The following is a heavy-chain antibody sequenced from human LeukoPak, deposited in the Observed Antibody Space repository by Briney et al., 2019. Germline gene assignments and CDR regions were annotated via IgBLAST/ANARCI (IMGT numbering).Heavy chain of an antibody. Sequence: GASVKVSCKASGGTFSSYAISWVRQAPGQGLEWMGGFIPIFGTANYAQKFQGRVTITADESTSTAYMELSSLRSEDTAVYYCARGTRAIFGVVIHYYYYGMDVWGQGTTVTVSS. V-gene: IGHV1-69*13. CDR2: FIPIFGTA. CDR1: GGTFSSYA. J-gene: IGHJ6*02. D-gene: IGHD3-3*01. CDR3: ARGTRAIFGVVIHYYYYGMDV.